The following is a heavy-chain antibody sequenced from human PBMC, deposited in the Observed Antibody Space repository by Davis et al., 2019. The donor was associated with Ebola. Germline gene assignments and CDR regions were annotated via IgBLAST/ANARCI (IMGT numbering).Heavy chain of an antibody. J-gene: IGHJ4*02. CDR2: ISAYNGNT. D-gene: IGHD3-22*01. CDR1: DYTFTSYD. Sequence: ASVKVSCKAFDYTFTSYDINWVRQTTGQGLEWMGWISAYNGNTNYAQKLQGRVTMTTDTSTSTAYMELRSLRSDDTAVYYCARSRYYDSSVDPFGYWGQGTLVTVSS. CDR3: ARSRYYDSSVDPFGY. V-gene: IGHV1-18*01.